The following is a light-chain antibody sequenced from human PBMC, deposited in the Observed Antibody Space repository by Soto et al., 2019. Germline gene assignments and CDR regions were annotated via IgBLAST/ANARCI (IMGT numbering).Light chain of an antibody. Sequence: EIVLTQSPGTLSLSPGERATLSCRASQSVSSSYLAWYQQKPGQAPRLLIYGASSRATGIPDRFSGSGSGTDLTLTISRLEPEDFAVYYCQQYGSSPPITFGQVTRLEIK. J-gene: IGKJ5*01. CDR3: QQYGSSPPIT. V-gene: IGKV3-20*01. CDR2: GAS. CDR1: QSVSSSY.